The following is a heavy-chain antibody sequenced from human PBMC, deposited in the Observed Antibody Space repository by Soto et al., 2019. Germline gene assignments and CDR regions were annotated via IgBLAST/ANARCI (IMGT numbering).Heavy chain of an antibody. CDR2: ITINGNT. J-gene: IGHJ1*01. CDR1: AAYISYFS. V-gene: IGHV4-4*07. CDR3: ARETGENWTYEAH. D-gene: IGHD1-7*01. Sequence: SETLSLTCMVSAAYISYFSWIWIRQPAGKGLEWIGRITINGNTQKNPSFKSRVTMSIDTSRNHFSLNLQSATAADTALYYCARETGENWTYEAHWGPGTLVTVSS.